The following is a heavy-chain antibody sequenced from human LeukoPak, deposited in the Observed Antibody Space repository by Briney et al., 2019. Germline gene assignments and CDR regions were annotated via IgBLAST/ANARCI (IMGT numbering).Heavy chain of an antibody. J-gene: IGHJ4*02. D-gene: IGHD3-22*01. Sequence: GGSLRLSCAASGFTFSSYGMHWVRQAPGKGLEWVAVISYDGSNKYYADSVKGRFTISRDNSKNTLYLQMNSLRAEDTAVYYCAREGLDSSGYTPDYWGQGTLVTVSS. V-gene: IGHV3-30*19. CDR1: GFTFSSYG. CDR3: AREGLDSSGYTPDY. CDR2: ISYDGSNK.